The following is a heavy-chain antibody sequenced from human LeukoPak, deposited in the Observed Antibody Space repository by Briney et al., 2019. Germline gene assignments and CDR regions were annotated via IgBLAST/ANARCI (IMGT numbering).Heavy chain of an antibody. Sequence: PSETLSLTCSLSGGSIRNYYWRWIRQPPGKGLGSIGYMYYNRKPKYNPPFESRVTMSVDTSKNQFSLNLRSVTPADTAVYYCARGLDYGASIDYWGQGTLVTVSS. CDR1: GGSIRNYY. J-gene: IGHJ4*02. CDR2: MYYNRKP. V-gene: IGHV4-59*01. CDR3: ARGLDYGASIDY. D-gene: IGHD4-17*01.